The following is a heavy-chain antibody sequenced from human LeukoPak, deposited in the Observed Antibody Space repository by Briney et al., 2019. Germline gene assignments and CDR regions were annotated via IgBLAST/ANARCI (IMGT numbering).Heavy chain of an antibody. CDR3: ARRITYEQFLDY. J-gene: IGHJ4*02. V-gene: IGHV4-39*01. CDR2: IYYSGST. CDR1: GGSISSSSYY. D-gene: IGHD5-12*01. Sequence: SETLSLTCTVSGGSISSSSYYWGWIRQPPGKGLEWIGSIYYSGSTYYNPSLKSRVTISVDTSKNQFSLKLSSATAADTAVYYCARRITYEQFLDYWGQGTLVTVSS.